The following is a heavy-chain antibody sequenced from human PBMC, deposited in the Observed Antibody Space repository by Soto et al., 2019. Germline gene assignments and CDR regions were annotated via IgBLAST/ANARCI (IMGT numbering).Heavy chain of an antibody. CDR2: IIPIFGTA. Sequence: GASVKVSCKASGGTFSSYAISWVRQAPGQGLEWMGGIIPIFGTANYAQKFQGRVTITADESTSTAYMELSSLRSEDTAVYYCARDKVNSAAADPYLGNGMDVWGQGTTVTVSS. V-gene: IGHV1-69*13. CDR3: ARDKVNSAAADPYLGNGMDV. D-gene: IGHD6-13*01. CDR1: GGTFSSYA. J-gene: IGHJ6*02.